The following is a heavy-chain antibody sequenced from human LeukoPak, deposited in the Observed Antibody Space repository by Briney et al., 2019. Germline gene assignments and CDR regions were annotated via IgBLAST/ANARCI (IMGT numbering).Heavy chain of an antibody. V-gene: IGHV4-59*01. CDR3: ARDPTSRSSAFDI. J-gene: IGHJ3*02. CDR2: ISYSGST. Sequence: SETLSLTCTVSGGSINSYYWSWIRRFPGKGLEWIGYISYSGSTNYNPSLKSRVTISVDTSKNQFSLKLSSVTAADTAVYYCARDPTSRSSAFDIWGQGTMVTVSS. CDR1: GGSINSYY.